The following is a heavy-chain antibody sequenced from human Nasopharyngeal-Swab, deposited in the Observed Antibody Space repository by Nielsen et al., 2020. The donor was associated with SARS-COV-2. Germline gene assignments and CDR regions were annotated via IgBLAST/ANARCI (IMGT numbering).Heavy chain of an antibody. J-gene: IGHJ6*02. V-gene: IGHV1-2*02. Sequence: ASVKVSCKASGYTFTGYYMHWVRQAPGQGLEWMGWINPNSGGTNYAQKFQCRVTMTRDTSISTAYMELSRLRSDDTAVYYCARDPTSVAGTGDYYYGMDVWGQGTTVTVSS. D-gene: IGHD6-19*01. CDR2: INPNSGGT. CDR1: GYTFTGYY. CDR3: ARDPTSVAGTGDYYYGMDV.